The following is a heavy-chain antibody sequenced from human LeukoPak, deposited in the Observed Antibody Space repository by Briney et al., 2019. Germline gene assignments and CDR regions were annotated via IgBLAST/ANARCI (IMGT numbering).Heavy chain of an antibody. Sequence: GRSLRLSCAASGFTFSSYGMHWVRQAPGKGLEWVAVIWYDGSNKYCADSVKGRFTISRDNSKNTLYLQMNSLRAEDTAVYYCARANRGYSYGDDAFDIWGQGTMVTVSS. CDR1: GFTFSSYG. D-gene: IGHD5-18*01. CDR3: ARANRGYSYGDDAFDI. J-gene: IGHJ3*02. CDR2: IWYDGSNK. V-gene: IGHV3-33*01.